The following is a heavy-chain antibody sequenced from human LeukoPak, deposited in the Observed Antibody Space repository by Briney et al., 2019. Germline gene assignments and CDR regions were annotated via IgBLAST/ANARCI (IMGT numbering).Heavy chain of an antibody. CDR2: IKSKTDGGTT. CDR3: TTASDFWSGSDYYYGMDV. Sequence: GGSLRLSCAASGFIVGNSYMSWVRQAPGKGLEWVGRIKSKTDGGTTDYAAPVKGRFTISRDDSKNTLYLQMNSLKTEDTAVYYCTTASDFWSGSDYYYGMDVWGQGTTVTVSS. D-gene: IGHD3-3*01. V-gene: IGHV3-15*01. CDR1: GFIVGNSY. J-gene: IGHJ6*02.